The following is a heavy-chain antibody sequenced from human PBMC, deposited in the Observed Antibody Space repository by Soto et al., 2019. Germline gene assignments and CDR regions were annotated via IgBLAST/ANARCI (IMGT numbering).Heavy chain of an antibody. D-gene: IGHD4-4*01. CDR3: ASGFSVYSMYWFDP. CDR1: GGSVSSDTHY. J-gene: IGHJ5*02. Sequence: SETLSLTCTVSGGSVSSDTHYWSWIRQPPGKRLEWIGYIYYSGSTNYNPSLKSRVTISVDTSKNQFSLKLSSVTAADTAVYYCASGFSVYSMYWFDPWGQGTLVTVSS. CDR2: IYYSGST. V-gene: IGHV4-61*01.